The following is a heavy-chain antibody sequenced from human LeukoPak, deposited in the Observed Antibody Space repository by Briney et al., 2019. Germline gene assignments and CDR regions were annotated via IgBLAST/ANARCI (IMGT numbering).Heavy chain of an antibody. J-gene: IGHJ3*02. V-gene: IGHV1-2*02. CDR3: ARFLCSGGSCYGDSFDI. Sequence: GASVKVSCKASGYTFTAYYLRWVRQAPGQGLEWMGWINPNSGGTNFAQKFQGRVTMTRDTSITTAHMELSRLRSDDTAVYYCARFLCSGGSCYGDSFDIWGQGTMVTASS. D-gene: IGHD2-15*01. CDR1: GYTFTAYY. CDR2: INPNSGGT.